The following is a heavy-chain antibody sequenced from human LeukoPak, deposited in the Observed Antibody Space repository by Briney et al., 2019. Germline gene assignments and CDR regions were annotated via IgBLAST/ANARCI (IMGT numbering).Heavy chain of an antibody. Sequence: SETLSLTCTVSGDSISSHYWSWIRQPPGKGLEWIGEINHSGSTNYNPSLKSRVTISVDTSKNQFSLKLSSVTAADTAVYYCARDARSGWDYWGQGTLVTVSS. CDR3: ARDARSGWDY. J-gene: IGHJ4*02. V-gene: IGHV4-34*01. CDR1: GDSISSHY. CDR2: INHSGST. D-gene: IGHD2-15*01.